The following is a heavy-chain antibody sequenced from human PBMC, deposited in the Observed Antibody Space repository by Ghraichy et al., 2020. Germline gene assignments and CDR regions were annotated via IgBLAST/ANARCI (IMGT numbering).Heavy chain of an antibody. J-gene: IGHJ3*01. V-gene: IGHV4-39*01. D-gene: IGHD2-21*02. CDR3: TGHGGAFCIWDCYPRGFDL. Sequence: ETLSLTCTVSGGSISDNKYYWDWVRQTPGKGLEWIGTGTISYGGSTHYTPSLKSRATISVDASKSQFSLRLSSVTSADTALYYCTGHGGAFCIWDCYPRGFDLWGQGTMVTVSS. CDR2: GTISYGGST. CDR1: GGSISDNKYY.